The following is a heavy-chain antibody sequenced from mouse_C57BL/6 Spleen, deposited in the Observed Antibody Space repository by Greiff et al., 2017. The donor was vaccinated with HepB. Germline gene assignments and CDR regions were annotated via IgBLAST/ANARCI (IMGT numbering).Heavy chain of an antibody. V-gene: IGHV6-3*01. Sequence: EVQLVESGGGLVQPGGSMKLSCVASGFTFSNYWMNWVRQSPEKGLEWVAQIRLKSDNYATNYAESVKGRFTISRDDSKSSVYLQMNNLRAEDTGIYYCTVRNYDAMDYWGQGTSVTVSS. CDR1: GFTFSNYW. J-gene: IGHJ4*01. CDR3: TVRNYDAMDY. CDR2: IRLKSDNYAT.